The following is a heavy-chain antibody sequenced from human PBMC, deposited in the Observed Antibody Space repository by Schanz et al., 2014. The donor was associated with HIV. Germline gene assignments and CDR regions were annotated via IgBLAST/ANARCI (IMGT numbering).Heavy chain of an antibody. J-gene: IGHJ6*02. CDR2: MNPNSGNT. CDR1: GYTFISYG. CDR3: ARRGLVGATLYYYYYGMDV. V-gene: IGHV1-8*02. D-gene: IGHD1-26*01. Sequence: QVQLVQSGAEVKNPGASVKVSCKASGYTFISYGISWVRQAPGQGLEWMGWMNPNSGNTGYAQKFQGRVTMTRNTSISTAYMELSSLRSEDTAVYYCARRGLVGATLYYYYYGMDVWGQGTTVTVSS.